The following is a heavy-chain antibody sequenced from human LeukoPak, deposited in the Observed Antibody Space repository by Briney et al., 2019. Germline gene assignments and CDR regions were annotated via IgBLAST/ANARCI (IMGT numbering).Heavy chain of an antibody. V-gene: IGHV1-8*01. J-gene: IGHJ6*02. D-gene: IGHD3-10*01. Sequence: ASVKVSCKASGYTFTSYDINWVRQATGQGLEWMGWMNPNSGNTGYAQKFQGRVTMTRNTSISTAYMELSSLRSEDTAVYYCARSYGSGTPYYYYGMDVSGQGTTVTVSS. CDR3: ARSYGSGTPYYYYGMDV. CDR2: MNPNSGNT. CDR1: GYTFTSYD.